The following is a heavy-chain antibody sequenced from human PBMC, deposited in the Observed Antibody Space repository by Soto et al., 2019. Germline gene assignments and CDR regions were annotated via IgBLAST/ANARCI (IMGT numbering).Heavy chain of an antibody. D-gene: IGHD2-8*01. CDR1: GGSISSSSYY. CDR2: IYYSGST. CDR3: ARVWDVLMVYDIWDPPYYFDY. J-gene: IGHJ4*02. V-gene: IGHV4-39*01. Sequence: SETLSLTCTVSGGSISSSSYYWGWIRQPPGKGLEWIGSIYYSGSTYYNPSLKSRVTISVDTSKNQFSLKLSSVTAADTAVYYCARVWDVLMVYDIWDPPYYFDYWGQGTLVTVSS.